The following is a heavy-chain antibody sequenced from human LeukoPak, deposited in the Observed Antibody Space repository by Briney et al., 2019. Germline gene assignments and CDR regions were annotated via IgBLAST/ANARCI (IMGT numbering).Heavy chain of an antibody. CDR3: ARTREVVPAAFYFDY. CDR1: GFTFSSYW. D-gene: IGHD2-2*01. CDR2: IKQDGSEK. J-gene: IGHJ4*02. V-gene: IGHV3-7*01. Sequence: SGGSLRLSCAASGFTFSSYWMSWVRQAPGKGLEWVANIKQDGSEKYYVDSVKGRFTISRDNAKNSLYLQMNSLRAEDTAVYYCARTREVVPAAFYFDYWGQGTLVTVSS.